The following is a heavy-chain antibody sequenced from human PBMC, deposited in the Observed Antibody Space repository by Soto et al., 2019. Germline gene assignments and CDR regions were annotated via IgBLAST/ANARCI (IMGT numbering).Heavy chain of an antibody. Sequence: ETLSLTCAVHGGSFTGFYWDWVRQAPGKGLEWVSYISSSSITIYYADSVKGRFTISRDNSKNSLYLQMNSLRAEDTAVYYCARERDGYIWDWFDPWGQGTLVTVSS. CDR2: ISSSSITI. V-gene: IGHV3-48*01. CDR3: ARERDGYIWDWFDP. CDR1: GGSFTGFY. J-gene: IGHJ5*02. D-gene: IGHD5-12*01.